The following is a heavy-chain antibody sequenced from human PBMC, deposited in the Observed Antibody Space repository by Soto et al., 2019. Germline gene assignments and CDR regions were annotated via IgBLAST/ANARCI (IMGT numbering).Heavy chain of an antibody. CDR1: SGSINNYY. CDR2: IHYSGNT. J-gene: IGHJ3*02. Sequence: SETLSLTCTVSSGSINNYYWSWIRQPPGKGLEWIGYIHYSGNTKYNPSLKSRVTISADTSKNQFSLKLSSVTAADTAVYYCARANYDFWSGPPPHDAFDIWGQGTMVTVSS. V-gene: IGHV4-59*12. D-gene: IGHD3-3*01. CDR3: ARANYDFWSGPPPHDAFDI.